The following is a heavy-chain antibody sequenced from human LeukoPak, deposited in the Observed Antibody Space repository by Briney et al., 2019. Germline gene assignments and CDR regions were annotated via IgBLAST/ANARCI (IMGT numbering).Heavy chain of an antibody. D-gene: IGHD3-10*01. CDR3: AKGSVDTSYIDY. Sequence: GGSLRLACAASGFTFSNFAMTWVRLAPGRGLEWVSTVSGSGDSTHFADSVKGRFTISRDNSKNTLYLQMNRLRVEDTALYYCAKGSVDTSYIDYWGQGTLVTASS. V-gene: IGHV3-23*01. CDR2: VSGSGDST. CDR1: GFTFSNFA. J-gene: IGHJ4*02.